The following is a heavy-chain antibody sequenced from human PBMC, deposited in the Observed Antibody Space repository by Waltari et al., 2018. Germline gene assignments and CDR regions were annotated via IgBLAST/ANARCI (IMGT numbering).Heavy chain of an antibody. D-gene: IGHD4-17*01. CDR2: MQYRGST. CDR1: GGSISTNYN. J-gene: IGHJ1*01. Sequence: QLQLQESGPGLVQPSETMSLTRTVSGGSISTNYNWGWIRQPPGKGLEWMGNMQYRGSTFYNPSLESRVTISLDTWKNQFSLRLSSVGAADTAVYFCGRIAFGDEGGYFQYWGQGTLVTVSS. V-gene: IGHV4-39*01. CDR3: GRIAFGDEGGYFQY.